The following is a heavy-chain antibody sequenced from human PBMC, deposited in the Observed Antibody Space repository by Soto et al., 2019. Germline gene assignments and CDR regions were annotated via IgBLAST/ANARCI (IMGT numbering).Heavy chain of an antibody. D-gene: IGHD3-9*01. J-gene: IGHJ2*01. CDR1: GFTFSNYY. CDR3: ARDGAGKNILTGLTDRYFDL. CDR2: IHDSGGYG. Sequence: QVQLVESGGGLVKPGGSLRLSCAASGFTFSNYYMSWIRQAPGKGLEWVSYIHDSGGYGNTADSVKGRFTVSRDNAKNSLYRQMNGLRDEDTAVYYCARDGAGKNILTGLTDRYFDLWGRGTLVSVSS. V-gene: IGHV3-11*06.